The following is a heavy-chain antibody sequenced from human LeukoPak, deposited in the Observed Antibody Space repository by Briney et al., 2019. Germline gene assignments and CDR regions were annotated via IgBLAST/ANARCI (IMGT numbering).Heavy chain of an antibody. J-gene: IGHJ4*02. D-gene: IGHD3-22*01. CDR2: IYYTGNT. CDR1: GVSISSSYSY. V-gene: IGHV4-39*07. Sequence: SETLSLTCTVSGVSISSSYSYWGWIRQPPGMGLEWIGSIYYTGNTYYNASLKSQVSISIDTSKNQFSLKLSSVTAADTAVYYCARDLRAGSGYYPFDYWGQGTLVTVSS. CDR3: ARDLRAGSGYYPFDY.